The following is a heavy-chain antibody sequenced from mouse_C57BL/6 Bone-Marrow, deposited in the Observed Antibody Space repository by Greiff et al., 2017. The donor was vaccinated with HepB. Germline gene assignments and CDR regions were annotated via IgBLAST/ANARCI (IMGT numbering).Heavy chain of an antibody. CDR3: ARLYYGSSYSY. Sequence: QVQLQQSGPELVKPGASVKISCKASGYAFSSSWMNWVKQRPGKGLEWIGRIYPGDGDTNYNGKFKGKATLTADKSSSTAYMQLSSLTSEDSAVYFCARLYYGSSYSYWGQGTTLTVSS. CDR2: IYPGDGDT. J-gene: IGHJ2*01. CDR1: GYAFSSSW. D-gene: IGHD1-1*01. V-gene: IGHV1-82*01.